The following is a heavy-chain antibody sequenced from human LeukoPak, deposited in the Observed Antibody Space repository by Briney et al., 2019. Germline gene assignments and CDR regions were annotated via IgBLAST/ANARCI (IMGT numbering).Heavy chain of an antibody. CDR1: GYSSTNYG. Sequence: ASVKVSCKASGYSSTNYGISWVRQAPGQGLEWMGWIHIYRGNTNYAQKFQGRVTMTTDTSTSTVYMEVRGLRSDDTAMYYCAREEYSSSWDYWGQGTLVTVSS. J-gene: IGHJ4*02. CDR3: AREEYSSSWDY. CDR2: IHIYRGNT. D-gene: IGHD6-13*01. V-gene: IGHV1-18*01.